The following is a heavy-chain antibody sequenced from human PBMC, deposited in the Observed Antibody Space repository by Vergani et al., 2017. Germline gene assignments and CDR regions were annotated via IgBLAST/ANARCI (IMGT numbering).Heavy chain of an antibody. Sequence: EVQLVQSGAEVKKPGESLKISCKGSGYSFTSYWIGWVRQMPGKGLEWMGIIYPGDSDTRYSPSFQGQVTISADKSISTAYLQWSSLKASDTAMYYCARTRKGQQLVPAGSYYYYGMDVWGQGTTVTVSS. CDR3: ARTRKGQQLVPAGSYYYYGMDV. CDR1: GYSFTSYW. D-gene: IGHD6-13*01. V-gene: IGHV5-51*01. J-gene: IGHJ6*02. CDR2: IYPGDSDT.